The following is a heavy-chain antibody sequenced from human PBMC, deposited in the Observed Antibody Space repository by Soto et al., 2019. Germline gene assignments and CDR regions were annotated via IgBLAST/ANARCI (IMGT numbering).Heavy chain of an antibody. D-gene: IGHD3-10*01. CDR3: AKKVNSGSGSQYFDY. J-gene: IGHJ4*02. CDR2: FRAGGDDGTT. CDR1: GFPFSIYS. Sequence: LRLSCVASGFPFSIYSMGWVRQAPGKGLEWVSGFRAGGDDGTTYYADSVKGRFTISRDNSKNTLFLQMNSLRAEDTAIYYCAKKVNSGSGSQYFDYFGQGTLVTVSS. V-gene: IGHV3-23*01.